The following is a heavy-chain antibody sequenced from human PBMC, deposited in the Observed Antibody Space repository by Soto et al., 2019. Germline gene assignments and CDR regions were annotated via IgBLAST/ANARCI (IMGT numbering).Heavy chain of an antibody. J-gene: IGHJ6*02. D-gene: IGHD2-2*01. CDR3: ARDRIVVVPAAMNPYNYYYYYGMDV. V-gene: IGHV3-30-3*01. CDR1: GFTFSSYA. CDR2: ISYDGSNK. Sequence: PGGSLRRSCAASGFTFSSYAMHWVRQAPGKGLEWVAVISYDGSNKYYADSVKGRFTISRDNSKNTLYLQMNSLRAEDTAVYYCARDRIVVVPAAMNPYNYYYYYGMDVWGQGTTVTVSS.